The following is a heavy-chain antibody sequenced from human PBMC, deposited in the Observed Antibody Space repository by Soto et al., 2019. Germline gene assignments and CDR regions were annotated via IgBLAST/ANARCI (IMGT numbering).Heavy chain of an antibody. CDR3: ARLTGYYYGSGRAPGWFDP. CDR1: GGSISSSSYY. V-gene: IGHV4-39*01. Sequence: SETLSLTCTVSGGSISSSSYYWGWIRQPPGKGLEWIGSIYYSGSTYYNPSLKSRVTISVDTSKNQFSLKLSSVTAADTAVYYCARLTGYYYGSGRAPGWFDPWGQGTLVTVSS. D-gene: IGHD3-10*01. J-gene: IGHJ5*02. CDR2: IYYSGST.